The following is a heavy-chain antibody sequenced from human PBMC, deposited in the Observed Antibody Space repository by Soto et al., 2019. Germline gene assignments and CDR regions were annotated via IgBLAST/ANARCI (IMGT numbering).Heavy chain of an antibody. CDR3: ARHHGPTTSENWFDP. D-gene: IGHD5-12*01. CDR1: GYTFFTYD. Sequence: QVHLVQSGVEVKTPGASVKVSCQASGYTFFTYDISWVRQAPGQGLEWMGGISTYSGDTKYAQKFQGRVTMTTETSTTTAYLDLRSLRSDATAVYYCARHHGPTTSENWFDPWGQGTLVTVSS. CDR2: ISTYSGDT. V-gene: IGHV1-18*01. J-gene: IGHJ5*02.